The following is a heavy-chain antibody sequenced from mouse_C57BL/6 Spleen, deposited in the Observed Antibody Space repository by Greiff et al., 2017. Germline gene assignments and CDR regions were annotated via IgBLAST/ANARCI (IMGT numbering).Heavy chain of an antibody. J-gene: IGHJ2*01. CDR2: IYPSDSET. CDR3: ARKNYDRAFDY. Sequence: SGAELVRPGSSVKLSCKASGYTFTSYWMDRVKQRPGQGLEWIGNIYPSDSETHYNQKFKDKATLTVDKSSSTAYMQLSSLTSEDSAVYYCARKNYDRAFDYWGQGTTLTVSS. D-gene: IGHD1-1*01. V-gene: IGHV1-61*01. CDR1: GYTFTSYW.